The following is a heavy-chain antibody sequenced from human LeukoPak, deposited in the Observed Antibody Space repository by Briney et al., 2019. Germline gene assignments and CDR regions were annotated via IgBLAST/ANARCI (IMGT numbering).Heavy chain of an antibody. D-gene: IGHD4-17*01. Sequence: GKGLEXXAXIWYDESNKYYADSVKGRFTISRDNSKNTLYLQMNSLRAEDTAVYYCARPQGGFYGDYGELYFDYWGQGTLVTVSS. CDR2: IWYDESNK. J-gene: IGHJ4*02. V-gene: IGHV3-33*01. CDR3: ARPQGGFYGDYGELYFDY.